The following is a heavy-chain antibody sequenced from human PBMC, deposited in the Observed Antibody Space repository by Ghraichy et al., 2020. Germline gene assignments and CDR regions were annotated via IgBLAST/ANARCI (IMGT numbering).Heavy chain of an antibody. D-gene: IGHD6-19*01. Sequence: SETLSLTCAVYGGSFSGFYWSWIRQPPGKGLEWIGEINHSGRISDYNPSLKRRVTISVDTSKNQFSLKLSSVTAADTAMYYCARISSGWYYAFDIWGQGTMVTVSS. CDR1: GGSFSGFY. CDR2: INHSGRIS. V-gene: IGHV4-34*01. CDR3: ARISSGWYYAFDI. J-gene: IGHJ3*02.